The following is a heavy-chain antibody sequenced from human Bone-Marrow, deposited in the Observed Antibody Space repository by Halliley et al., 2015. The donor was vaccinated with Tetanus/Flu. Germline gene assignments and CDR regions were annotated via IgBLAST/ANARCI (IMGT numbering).Heavy chain of an antibody. CDR3: AREATSGSYDFWSGSCTLDY. V-gene: IGHV4-4*02. D-gene: IGHD3-3*01. J-gene: IGHJ4*02. CDR1: GGSISSGTW. Sequence: GLVKPSGTLSVTCTVSGGSISSGTWWSWVRQPPGKGLEWIGEISHSGSTKYNTSLRSRVTISVDRSNKQFSLRLTSVTAADTAVYYCAREATSGSYDFWSGSCTLDYWGQGILVTVSS. CDR2: ISHSGST.